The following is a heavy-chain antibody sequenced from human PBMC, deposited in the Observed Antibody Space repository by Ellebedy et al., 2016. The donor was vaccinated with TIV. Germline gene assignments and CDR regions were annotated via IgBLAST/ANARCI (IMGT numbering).Heavy chain of an antibody. D-gene: IGHD3-10*01. V-gene: IGHV1-18*01. J-gene: IGHJ3*02. CDR3: ARDQGFGELWDAFDI. CDR1: GYTFTSYG. CDR2: ISAYNGNT. Sequence: ASVKVSXKASGYTFTSYGISWVRQAPGQGLEWMGWISAYNGNTNYAQKLQGRVTMTTDTSTSTAYMELRSLRSDDTAVYYCARDQGFGELWDAFDIWGQGTMVTVSS.